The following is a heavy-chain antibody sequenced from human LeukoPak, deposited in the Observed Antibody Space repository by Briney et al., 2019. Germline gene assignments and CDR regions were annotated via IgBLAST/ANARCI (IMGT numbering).Heavy chain of an antibody. V-gene: IGHV4-30-2*01. CDR2: IYHSGST. Sequence: PSQTLSLTCAVSGGSISSGGYSWSWIRQPPGKGLEWIGYIYHSGSTYYNPSLKSRVTISVDRSKNQFSLKLSSVTAADTAVYYCARSRYCSSTSCYDMTIGGPNWFDPWGQGTLVTVSS. CDR3: ARSRYCSSTSCYDMTIGGPNWFDP. CDR1: GGSISSGGYS. J-gene: IGHJ5*02. D-gene: IGHD2-2*01.